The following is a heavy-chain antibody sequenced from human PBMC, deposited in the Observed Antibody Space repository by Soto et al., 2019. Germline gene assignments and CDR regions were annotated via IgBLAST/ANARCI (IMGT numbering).Heavy chain of an antibody. Sequence: GSSISTYLLCWVRQPPGKGLELIGEIYHSGSTNYNPSLKSRVTISVDKSKNHFSLKLSSVTAADTAVYYCARTSRFDCWGQGTLVTVS. D-gene: IGHD6-6*01. J-gene: IGHJ4*02. CDR3: ARTSRFDC. V-gene: IGHV4-4*02. CDR1: GSSISTYL. CDR2: IYHSGST.